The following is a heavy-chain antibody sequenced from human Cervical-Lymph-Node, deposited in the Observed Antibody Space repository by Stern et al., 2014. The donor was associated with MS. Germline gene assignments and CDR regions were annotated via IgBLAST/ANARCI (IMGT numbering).Heavy chain of an antibody. CDR1: GDTSNTDA. CDR3: ARGASSAAWYKHAVDV. CDR2: IIPVFGTP. V-gene: IGHV1-69*01. J-gene: IGHJ6*02. Sequence: QVQLVQSGAEVQKPGSSVKVSCKASGDTSNTDAIHWVRQAPGQGLEWMGGIIPVFGTPVYAQRFKGRVSIAADESTATDYMELSSLRSDDTAVYYCARGASSAAWYKHAVDVWGQGTTDTVSS. D-gene: IGHD1-14*01.